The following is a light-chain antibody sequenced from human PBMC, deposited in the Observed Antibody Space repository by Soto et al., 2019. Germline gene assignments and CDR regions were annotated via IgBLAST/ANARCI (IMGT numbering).Light chain of an antibody. V-gene: IGKV3-15*01. CDR1: QPVSDK. J-gene: IGKJ5*01. CDR2: GSS. CDR3: QQYDQWPIT. Sequence: ELVMTQTPANLSVSPGVGATLSCWASQPVSDKLAWYQQKPGQSPRFLIYGSSARALGIPDRFSGSGSGTEFSFTVSSLQAEDCAVYYCQQYDQWPITFGQGTRLEIK.